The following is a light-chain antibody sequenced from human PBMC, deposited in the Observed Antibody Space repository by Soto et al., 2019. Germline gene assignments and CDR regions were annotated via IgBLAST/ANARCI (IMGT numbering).Light chain of an antibody. J-gene: IGLJ2*01. CDR3: QTWGTGVQVV. Sequence: QPVLTQSPSASASLGASVKLTCTLSSGHNNYAIAWHQQQPEKGPRYLMKVNSDGSHSKGDGIPDRFSGSSSGAERYLTISSLQSEDEADYYCQTWGTGVQVVFGGGTKVTVL. CDR1: SGHNNYA. CDR2: VNSDGSH. V-gene: IGLV4-69*01.